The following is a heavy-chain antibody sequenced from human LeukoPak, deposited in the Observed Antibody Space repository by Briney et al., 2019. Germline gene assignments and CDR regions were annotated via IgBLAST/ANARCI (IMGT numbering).Heavy chain of an antibody. Sequence: SETLSLTCAVYGGSFSGYYWSWIRQPPGKGLEWIGEINHSGSTNYNPSLKSRATISEDTSKNQFSLKLSSVTAADTAVYYCARSHNWNDFGYWGQGTLVTVSS. D-gene: IGHD1-20*01. V-gene: IGHV4-34*01. CDR1: GGSFSGYY. J-gene: IGHJ4*02. CDR3: ARSHNWNDFGY. CDR2: INHSGST.